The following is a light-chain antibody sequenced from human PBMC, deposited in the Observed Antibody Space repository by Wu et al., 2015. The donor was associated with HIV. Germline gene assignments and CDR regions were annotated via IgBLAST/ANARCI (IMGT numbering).Light chain of an antibody. CDR3: QQYDNLPLT. V-gene: IGKV1-33*01. CDR2: DAS. J-gene: IGKJ4*01. Sequence: DIQMTQSPSSLSASVGDRITITCQADQDITNYLNWYQQKPGRAPKLLIYDASNLQTGVPSRFSGSGSGTDFTFTITSLQPEDVATYYCQQYDNLPLTFGGGTKVKI. CDR1: QDITNY.